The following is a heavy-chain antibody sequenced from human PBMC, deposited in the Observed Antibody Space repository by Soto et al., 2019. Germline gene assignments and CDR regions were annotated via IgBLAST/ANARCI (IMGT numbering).Heavy chain of an antibody. CDR1: GFTFRDYY. Sequence: PGGSLRLSCSASGFTFRDYYVSWIRQAPGKGLEWVSYISSSGSTIYYADSVKGRFTISRDNAKNSLYLQMNSLRAEDTAVYYCARPIAASARDAFDIWGQGTMVTVSS. V-gene: IGHV3-11*01. D-gene: IGHD6-13*01. CDR3: ARPIAASARDAFDI. CDR2: ISSSGSTI. J-gene: IGHJ3*02.